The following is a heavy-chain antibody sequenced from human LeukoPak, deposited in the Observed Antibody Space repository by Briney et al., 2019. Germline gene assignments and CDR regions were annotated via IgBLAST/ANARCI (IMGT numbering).Heavy chain of an antibody. CDR3: AKVKGLVIVVVPAANDGMDV. D-gene: IGHD2-2*03. V-gene: IGHV3-11*01. CDR1: GFTFSDYY. CDR2: ISSSGSTI. J-gene: IGHJ6*02. Sequence: PGGSLRLSCAASGFTFSDYYMSWIRQAPGKGLEWVSYISSSGSTIYYADSVKGRFTISRDNSKNTLYLQMNSLRAEDTAVYYCAKVKGLVIVVVPAANDGMDVWGQGTTVTVSS.